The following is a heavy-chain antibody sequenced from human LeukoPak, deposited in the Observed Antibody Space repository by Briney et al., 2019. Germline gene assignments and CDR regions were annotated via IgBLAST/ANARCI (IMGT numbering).Heavy chain of an antibody. CDR2: IYYSGST. CDR3: ARDYYDSSGYYSPDAFDI. V-gene: IGHV4-59*01. CDR1: GDSISSYY. J-gene: IGHJ3*02. Sequence: SETLSLTCTVSGDSISSYYWSWIRQPPGKGLEWIGYIYYSGSTNYNPSLKSRVTISVDTSKNQFSLKLSSVTAADTAVYYCARDYYDSSGYYSPDAFDIWGQGTMVTVSS. D-gene: IGHD3-22*01.